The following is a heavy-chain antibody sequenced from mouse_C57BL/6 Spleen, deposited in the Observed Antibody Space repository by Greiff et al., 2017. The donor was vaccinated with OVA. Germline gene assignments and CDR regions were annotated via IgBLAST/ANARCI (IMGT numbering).Heavy chain of an antibody. V-gene: IGHV5-4*01. CDR3: ARDYSNYVDY. CDR2: ISDGGSYT. D-gene: IGHD2-5*01. Sequence: EVQLVESGGGLVKPGGSLKLSCAASGFTFSSYAMSWVRQTPEKRLEWVATISDGGSYTYYPDNVKGRFTISRDNAKNNLYLQMSHLKSEDTAMYYCARDYSNYVDYWGQGTTLTVSS. J-gene: IGHJ2*01. CDR1: GFTFSSYA.